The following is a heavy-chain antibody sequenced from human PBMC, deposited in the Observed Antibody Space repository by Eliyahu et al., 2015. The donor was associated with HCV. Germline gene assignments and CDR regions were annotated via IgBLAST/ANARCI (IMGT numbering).Heavy chain of an antibody. V-gene: IGHV3-23*01. CDR1: GFTFXXYA. Sequence: EVQXLESGGGLVQPGGSLRLSCAASGFTFXXYAMSWVRPAPGTGLGWAXGIXGSGGSTFYADSVKGRFTISRDNAKNTLYLQMSSLRAEDTAVYYCGFGLWFGELFLDYGGQGTLVTVSS. D-gene: IGHD3-10*01. CDR2: IXGSGGST. J-gene: IGHJ4*02. CDR3: GFGLWFGELFLDY.